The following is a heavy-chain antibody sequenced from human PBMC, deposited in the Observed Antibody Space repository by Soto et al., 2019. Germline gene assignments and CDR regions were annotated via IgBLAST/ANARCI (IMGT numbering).Heavy chain of an antibody. Sequence: ASVKVSCKASGYTFTSYAMHWVRQAPGQRLEWMGWINAGNGNTKYSQKFQGRVTITRDTSASTAYMELSSLRSEDTAVYYCARDHITMVRGVIITSAGLSYWGQGTLVTVSS. CDR3: ARDHITMVRGVIITSAGLSY. V-gene: IGHV1-3*01. J-gene: IGHJ4*02. CDR1: GYTFTSYA. D-gene: IGHD3-10*01. CDR2: INAGNGNT.